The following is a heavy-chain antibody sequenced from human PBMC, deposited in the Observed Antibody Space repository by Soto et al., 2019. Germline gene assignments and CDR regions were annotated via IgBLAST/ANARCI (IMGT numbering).Heavy chain of an antibody. CDR3: ASLIVVVPAAKSSGNDAFDI. CDR1: GYTLTELS. J-gene: IGHJ3*02. Sequence: ASVKVSCKVSGYTLTELSMHWVRQAPGKGLEWMGGFDPEDGETIYAQKFQGRVTMTEDTSTDTAYMELSSLRSEDTAVYYCASLIVVVPAAKSSGNDAFDIWGQGTMVTVSS. CDR2: FDPEDGET. D-gene: IGHD2-2*01. V-gene: IGHV1-24*01.